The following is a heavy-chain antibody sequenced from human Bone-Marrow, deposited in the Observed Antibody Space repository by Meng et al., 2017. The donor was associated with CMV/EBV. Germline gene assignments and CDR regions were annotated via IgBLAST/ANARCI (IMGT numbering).Heavy chain of an antibody. CDR1: GFTFSSYA. CDR2: ISYDGSNK. V-gene: IGHV3-30-3*01. J-gene: IGHJ3*02. Sequence: GGSLRLSCAASGFTFSSYAMHWVRQAPGKGLEWVAVISYDGSNKYYADCVKGRFTISRDNSKNTLYLQMNSLRAEDTAVYYCARGWEYYDFWSGYYTPPQMLFDIWGQGTRVTVSS. D-gene: IGHD3-3*01. CDR3: ARGWEYYDFWSGYYTPPQMLFDI.